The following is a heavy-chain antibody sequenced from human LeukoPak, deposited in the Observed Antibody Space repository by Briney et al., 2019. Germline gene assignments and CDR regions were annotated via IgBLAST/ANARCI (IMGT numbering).Heavy chain of an antibody. J-gene: IGHJ5*02. Sequence: GRSLRLSCAASGFTFSSYGMHWVRQAPGKGLEWVAVIWYDGSNKYYADSVKCRFTISRDNSKNTLYLQMNSLRAEDTAVYYCARELYGDYSNWFDPWGQGTLVTVSS. CDR2: IWYDGSNK. V-gene: IGHV3-33*01. CDR1: GFTFSSYG. CDR3: ARELYGDYSNWFDP. D-gene: IGHD4-17*01.